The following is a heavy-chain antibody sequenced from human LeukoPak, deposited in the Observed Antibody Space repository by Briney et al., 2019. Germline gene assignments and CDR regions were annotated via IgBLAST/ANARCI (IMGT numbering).Heavy chain of an antibody. J-gene: IGHJ4*02. CDR2: INTNTGNP. CDR1: GYTFTSYA. Sequence: ASVKVSCKASGYTFTSYAMNWVRQAPGQGLEWMGWINTNTGNPTYAQGFTGRFVFSLDTSVSTAYLQISSLKAEDTAVYYCARDIGYCSGGSCYDGTYYFDYWGQGTLVTVSS. CDR3: ARDIGYCSGGSCYDGTYYFDY. D-gene: IGHD2-15*01. V-gene: IGHV7-4-1*02.